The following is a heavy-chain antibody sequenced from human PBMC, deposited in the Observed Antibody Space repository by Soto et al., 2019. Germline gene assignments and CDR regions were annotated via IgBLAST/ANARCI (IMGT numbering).Heavy chain of an antibody. V-gene: IGHV3-23*01. CDR1: GFTFSSYA. D-gene: IGHD2-15*01. Sequence: QPGGSLRLSCAASGFTFSSYAMSWVRQAPGKGLEWVSAISGSGGSTYYADSVKGRFTISRDNSKNTLYLQMNSLRAEDTAVYYCAKGSGAVVAGRINWFDPWGQGTLVTVSS. J-gene: IGHJ5*02. CDR3: AKGSGAVVAGRINWFDP. CDR2: ISGSGGST.